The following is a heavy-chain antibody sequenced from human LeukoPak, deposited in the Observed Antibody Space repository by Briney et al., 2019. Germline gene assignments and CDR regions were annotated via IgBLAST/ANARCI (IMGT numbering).Heavy chain of an antibody. J-gene: IGHJ4*02. D-gene: IGHD2-15*01. V-gene: IGHV3-53*01. CDR3: ARGVEPLAATTLAY. CDR2: LYSDGNT. CDR1: GFTVITND. Sequence: GGSLRLSCAASGFTVITNDMTWVRQAPGKGLEWVSVLYSDGNTKYADSVQGRFTISRDNSKNTLYLEMNSLSPDDTAVYYCARGVEPLAATTLAYWGQGTLVTVSA.